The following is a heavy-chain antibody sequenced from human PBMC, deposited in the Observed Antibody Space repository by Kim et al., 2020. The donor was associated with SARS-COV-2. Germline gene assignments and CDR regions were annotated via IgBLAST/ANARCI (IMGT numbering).Heavy chain of an antibody. CDR2: IYSGGTT. D-gene: IGHD1-1*01. CDR1: GFTVSRNY. Sequence: GGSLRLSCAASGFTVSRNYMSWVRQAPGKGLEWVSVIYSGGTTYYADSVKGRFTISRDNSRNTLYLQMNSLRAEDTAVYYCARGYNWNGGYFDYWGQGTLVTVAS. CDR3: ARGYNWNGGYFDY. V-gene: IGHV3-53*01. J-gene: IGHJ4*02.